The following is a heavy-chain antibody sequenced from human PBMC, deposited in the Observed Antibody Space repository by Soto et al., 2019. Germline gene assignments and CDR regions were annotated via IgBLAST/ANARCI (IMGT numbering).Heavy chain of an antibody. Sequence: PGESLKISCKGSGYSFTSYWIGWVRQMPGKGLEWMGIIYPGDSDTRYSPSFQGQVTISADKSISTAYLQWSSLKASDTAMYYCARGRITKHWYYYGMDVWGQGTTVTVSS. CDR1: GYSFTSYW. D-gene: IGHD1-1*01. J-gene: IGHJ6*02. CDR3: ARGRITKHWYYYGMDV. V-gene: IGHV5-51*01. CDR2: IYPGDSDT.